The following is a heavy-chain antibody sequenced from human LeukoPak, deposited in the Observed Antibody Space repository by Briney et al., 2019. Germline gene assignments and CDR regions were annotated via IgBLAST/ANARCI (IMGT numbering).Heavy chain of an antibody. CDR3: TWDSRVSPRSWGWFVP. J-gene: IGHJ5*02. Sequence: GGSLRLSCAASGFTFSGSDMHWVRQASGKGLEWVARIRSKANSYATAYAASVKGRFTISRDDSKNTAYLQMNSLKTHGTAVYYCTWDSRVSPRSWGWFVPWGQGRIITVSS. CDR1: GFTFSGSD. D-gene: IGHD3-22*01. V-gene: IGHV3-73*01. CDR2: IRSKANSYAT.